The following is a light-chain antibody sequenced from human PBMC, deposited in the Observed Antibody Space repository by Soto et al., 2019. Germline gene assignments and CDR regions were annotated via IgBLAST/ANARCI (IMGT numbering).Light chain of an antibody. CDR3: GAWDDSLSGPA. CDR1: SSNIGSNY. Sequence: QSVLTQPPSASGTPGQRVTISCSGSSSNIGSNYVYWYQQLPGTAPKLLIYSNNQRPSGVPDRFSGSKSGTSAFLAISGLRSEDEADYYCGAWDDSLSGPAFGGGTKLTVL. V-gene: IGLV1-47*02. CDR2: SNN. J-gene: IGLJ2*01.